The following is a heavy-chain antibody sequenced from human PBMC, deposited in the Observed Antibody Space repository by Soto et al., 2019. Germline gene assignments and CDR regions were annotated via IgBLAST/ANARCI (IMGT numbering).Heavy chain of an antibody. CDR3: ARVPNKYSGSYPENAFDI. J-gene: IGHJ3*02. V-gene: IGHV1-18*01. CDR2: ISAYNGNT. Sequence: ASVKVSCKASGYTFTSYGISWGRQAPGQGLEWMGWISAYNGNTNYAQKLQGRVTMTTDTSTSTAYMELRSLRSDDTAVYYWARVPNKYSGSYPENAFDIWGQGTMVTVAS. CDR1: GYTFTSYG. D-gene: IGHD1-26*01.